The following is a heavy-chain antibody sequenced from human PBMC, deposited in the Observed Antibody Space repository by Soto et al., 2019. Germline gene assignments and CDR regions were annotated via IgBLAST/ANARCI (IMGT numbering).Heavy chain of an antibody. J-gene: IGHJ4*02. Sequence: QVQLQESGPGLVKPSETLSLTCTVSGGSISSYYCSWIRQSPGKGLEWIGYIYYSGSTNYNPSLKSRVTISVETSKNQFSLKLSSVTAADTAVYYCARRSDSGNYFDYWGQGTLVTVSS. D-gene: IGHD4-17*01. V-gene: IGHV4-59*08. CDR3: ARRSDSGNYFDY. CDR1: GGSISSYY. CDR2: IYYSGST.